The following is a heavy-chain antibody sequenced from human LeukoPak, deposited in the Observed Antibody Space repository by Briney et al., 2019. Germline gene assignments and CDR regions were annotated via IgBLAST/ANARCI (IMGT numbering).Heavy chain of an antibody. Sequence: SVKVSCKASGGTFSSYAISWVRQAPGQGLEWMGGIIPIFGTANYAQKFQGRVTITADKSTSTAYMELSSLGSEDTAVYYCARKNYDSYYMDVWGKGTTVTVSS. V-gene: IGHV1-69*06. CDR2: IIPIFGTA. J-gene: IGHJ6*03. CDR1: GGTFSSYA. CDR3: ARKNYDSYYMDV. D-gene: IGHD3-3*01.